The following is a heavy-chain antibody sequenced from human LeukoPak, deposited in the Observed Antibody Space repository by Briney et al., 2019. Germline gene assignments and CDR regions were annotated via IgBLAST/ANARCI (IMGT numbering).Heavy chain of an antibody. V-gene: IGHV1-2*02. CDR3: VRDLQLWYSGSGYYSYYYYYMDV. CDR1: GYTFTGYY. Sequence: GASVKVSCKASGYTFTGYYMHWVRQAPGQGLEWMGWINPNSGGTNYAQKFQGRVTMTRDASISTAYMELSRLRSDDTAVYYCVRDLQLWYSGSGYYSYYYYYMDVWGKGTTVTISS. J-gene: IGHJ6*03. D-gene: IGHD3-22*01. CDR2: INPNSGGT.